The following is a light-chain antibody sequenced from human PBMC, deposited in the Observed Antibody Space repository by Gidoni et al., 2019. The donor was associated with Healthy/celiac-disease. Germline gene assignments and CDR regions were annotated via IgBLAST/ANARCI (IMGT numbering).Light chain of an antibody. CDR3: QQYNNWPPYT. J-gene: IGKJ2*01. CDR1: QSVSSN. V-gene: IGKV3-15*01. CDR2: GAS. Sequence: EIVMTQSPATLSLSPGERATLSCRASQSVSSNLAWYQQKPGQAPRSLIYGASTRATGIPARFSGSGSGTEFTLTISSLQSEDFAVYYCQQYNNWPPYTFGQGTKLEIK.